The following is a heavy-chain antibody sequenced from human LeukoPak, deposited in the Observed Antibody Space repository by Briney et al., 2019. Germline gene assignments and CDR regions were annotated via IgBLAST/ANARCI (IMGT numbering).Heavy chain of an antibody. Sequence: GGSLRLSCAASGFTFSSYGMHWVRQAPGKGLEWVAVISYDGSNKFYEDSVKGRFTISRDNSKNMLYLQMGSLRAEDMAVYYCAREGASMVRGVHDAFDIWGQGTMVTVSS. CDR2: ISYDGSNK. J-gene: IGHJ3*02. V-gene: IGHV3-30*03. CDR1: GFTFSSYG. D-gene: IGHD3-10*01. CDR3: AREGASMVRGVHDAFDI.